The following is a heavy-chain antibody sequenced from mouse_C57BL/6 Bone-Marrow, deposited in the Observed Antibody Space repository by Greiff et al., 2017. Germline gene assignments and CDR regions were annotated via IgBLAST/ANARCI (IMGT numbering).Heavy chain of an antibody. D-gene: IGHD1-1*01. V-gene: IGHV5-12*01. J-gene: IGHJ2*01. Sequence: EVMLVESGGGLVQPGGSLKLSCAASGFTFSDYYMYWVRQTPEKRLEWVAYISNGGGSTYYPDTVKGRFTISRDNAKNTLYLQMSRLKSEDTAMYSCARCYYGSSNYFDYWGQGTTLTVSS. CDR2: ISNGGGST. CDR1: GFTFSDYY. CDR3: ARCYYGSSNYFDY.